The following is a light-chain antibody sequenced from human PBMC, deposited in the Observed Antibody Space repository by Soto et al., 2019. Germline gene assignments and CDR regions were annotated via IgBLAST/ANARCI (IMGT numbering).Light chain of an antibody. Sequence: QSVLTQPPSASGTPGQRVTISCSGGSSNIVGNTVNWYQQLPGTAPKLLIYMNDHRPSWVPYRFSGSKSGTSASLAISGLQSEDEADYYCAVWDDTLNGPVFGGGTKVTVL. CDR2: MND. CDR1: SSNIVGNT. V-gene: IGLV1-44*01. J-gene: IGLJ2*01. CDR3: AVWDDTLNGPV.